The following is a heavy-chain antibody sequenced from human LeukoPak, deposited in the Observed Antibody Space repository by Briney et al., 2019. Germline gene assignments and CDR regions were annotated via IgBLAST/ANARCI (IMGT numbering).Heavy chain of an antibody. CDR3: AKGVQLWYHYYGMDV. CDR1: GFTFSSYG. CDR2: ISYDGSDK. D-gene: IGHD5-18*01. Sequence: PGGSLRLSCAASGFTFSSYGMHWVRQAPGRGLEWVAVISYDGSDKYYAESVKGRFTISRDNAKKTLYLQMSSLRGEDTAVYYCAKGVQLWYHYYGMDVWGQGTTVTVSS. J-gene: IGHJ6*02. V-gene: IGHV3-30*18.